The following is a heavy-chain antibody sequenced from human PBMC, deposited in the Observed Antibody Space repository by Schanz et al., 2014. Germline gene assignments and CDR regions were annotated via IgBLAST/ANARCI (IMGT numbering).Heavy chain of an antibody. J-gene: IGHJ5*02. CDR3: ARDLEGYDGGGGGFDP. D-gene: IGHD2-21*01. Sequence: QAQLMESGGGVVQPGRSLRLSCAASGFAFSVYGMHWVRQAPGKGPEWVAVISYDGRNKYYADSVKGRFTISRDNSKNTLYLQMNSLRAEDTAVYYCARDLEGYDGGGGGFDPWGQGTLVTVSS. CDR1: GFAFSVYG. V-gene: IGHV3-30*19. CDR2: ISYDGRNK.